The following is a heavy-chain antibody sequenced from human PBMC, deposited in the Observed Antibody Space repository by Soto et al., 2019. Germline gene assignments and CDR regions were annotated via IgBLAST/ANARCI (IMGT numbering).Heavy chain of an antibody. CDR3: ARDFGGQIVVVNWYFDL. Sequence: QVQLVESGGGLVKPGGSLRLSCAASGFTFSDYYMSWIRQAPGKGLEWVSYISSSSSYTNYADSVKGRFTISRDNAKNSLYLQMNSLRAEDTAVYYCARDFGGQIVVVNWYFDLWGRGTLVTVSS. J-gene: IGHJ2*01. CDR1: GFTFSDYY. D-gene: IGHD3-22*01. V-gene: IGHV3-11*06. CDR2: ISSSSSYT.